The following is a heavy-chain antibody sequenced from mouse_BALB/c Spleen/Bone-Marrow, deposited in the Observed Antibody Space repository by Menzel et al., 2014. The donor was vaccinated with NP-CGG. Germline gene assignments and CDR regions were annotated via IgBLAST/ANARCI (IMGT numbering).Heavy chain of an antibody. D-gene: IGHD6-2*01. CDR1: GDSITSDY. CDR3: SRGGVSAYWYFDV. V-gene: IGHV3-8*02. Sequence: VQLKESGPSLVKPSHTLSLTCSVTGDSITSDYWNWIRKFPGNKLEYMGNINYSGNTYYNPSLNRRISITRDTSTNQCYLQLNSVTTEDTAAYYCSRGGVSAYWYFDVWGAGTPVTVSS. CDR2: INYSGNT. J-gene: IGHJ1*01.